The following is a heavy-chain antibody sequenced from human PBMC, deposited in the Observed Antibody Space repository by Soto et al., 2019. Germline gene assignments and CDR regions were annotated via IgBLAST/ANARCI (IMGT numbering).Heavy chain of an antibody. Sequence: PSETLSLTCTVSGGSISSGGYYWSWIRPHPGKGLEWIGYIYYSGSTYYNPSLKSRVTISVDTSKNQFSLKLSSVTAADTAVYYCARDSGPPPGDYGMDVWGQGTTVTVSS. J-gene: IGHJ6*02. CDR1: GGSISSGGYY. CDR3: ARDSGPPPGDYGMDV. D-gene: IGHD1-26*01. V-gene: IGHV4-31*03. CDR2: IYYSGST.